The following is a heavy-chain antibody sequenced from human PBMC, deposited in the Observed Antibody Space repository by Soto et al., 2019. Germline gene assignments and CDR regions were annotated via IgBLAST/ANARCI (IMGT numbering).Heavy chain of an antibody. CDR1: GFTFSSYS. V-gene: IGHV3-48*02. CDR3: ARVRGYYYDSSGFDY. J-gene: IGHJ4*02. Sequence: GGSLRLSCAASGFTFSSYSMNWVRQAPGKGLEWVSYISSSSSTIYYADSVKGRFTISRDNAKNSLYLQMNSLRDEDTAVYYCARVRGYYYDSSGFDYWGQGTLVTVSS. D-gene: IGHD3-22*01. CDR2: ISSSSSTI.